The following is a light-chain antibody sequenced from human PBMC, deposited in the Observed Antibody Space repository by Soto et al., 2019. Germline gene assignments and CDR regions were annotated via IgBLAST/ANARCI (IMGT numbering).Light chain of an antibody. V-gene: IGKV3-15*01. CDR2: GAS. CDR1: QSVSSN. J-gene: IGKJ4*01. CDR3: QQYNNWPLT. Sequence: EIVMTQSPATLSVSPGGRATLSCRASQSVSSNLAWYQQKPGQAPRLLIYGASTRATGFPARFSGSGSGTEFTLTISSLQSEDFAVYYCQQYNNWPLTFGGGTKVEI.